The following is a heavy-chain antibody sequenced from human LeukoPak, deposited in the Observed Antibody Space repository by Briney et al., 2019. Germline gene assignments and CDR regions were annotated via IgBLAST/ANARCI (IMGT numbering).Heavy chain of an antibody. V-gene: IGHV1-18*01. CDR3: ARGMSSTSLHDAFDI. CDR2: ISAYNGNT. CDR1: GYTFTSYG. Sequence: ASVKVSCKASGYTFTSYGISWVRQAPGQGLDWMGWISAYNGNTNYAQKLQGRVTMTTDTSTSTAYMELRSLRSDDTAVYYCARGMSSTSLHDAFDIWGQGTMVTVSS. D-gene: IGHD2-2*01. J-gene: IGHJ3*02.